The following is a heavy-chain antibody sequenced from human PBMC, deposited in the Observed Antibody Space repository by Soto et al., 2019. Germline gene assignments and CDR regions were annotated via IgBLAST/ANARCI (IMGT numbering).Heavy chain of an antibody. D-gene: IGHD3-9*01. J-gene: IGHJ4*02. V-gene: IGHV4-34*01. CDR3: ARHRHILAGDYKRVCRPNFDN. CDR2: INHSGST. Sequence: PSETLSLTCAVYGGSFSGYYWSWIRQPPGKGLEWIGEINHSGSTNYNPSLKSGVTISVDTSKNQFSLKLSSVTAADTAVYYCARHRHILAGDYKRVCRPNFDNWGPGTLVIVS. CDR1: GGSFSGYY.